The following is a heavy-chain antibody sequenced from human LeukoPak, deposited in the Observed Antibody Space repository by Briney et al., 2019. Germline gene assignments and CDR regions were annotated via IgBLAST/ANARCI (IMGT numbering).Heavy chain of an antibody. Sequence: ASVKVSCKASGGTFSSYTISWVRQAPGQGLEWMGWISAYDGNTNYAQKLQGRVTMTTDTSTSTAYMELRSLRSDDTAVYYCARYSSGWSPGYWGQGTLVTVSS. CDR2: ISAYDGNT. V-gene: IGHV1-18*01. J-gene: IGHJ4*02. CDR1: GGTFSSYT. CDR3: ARYSSGWSPGY. D-gene: IGHD6-19*01.